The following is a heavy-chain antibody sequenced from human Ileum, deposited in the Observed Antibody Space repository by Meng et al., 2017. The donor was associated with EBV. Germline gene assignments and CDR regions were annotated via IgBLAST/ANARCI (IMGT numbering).Heavy chain of an antibody. Sequence: QITLKESGPTLXXXXXTXTLXXXXSGFSLSTSGVGVGWIRQPPGKALEWLALIYWDDDKRYSPSLKSRLTITKDTSKNQVVLTMTNMDPVDTATYYCTHRPMTSAYYYFDYWGQGTLVTVSS. CDR2: IYWDDDK. D-gene: IGHD3-22*01. CDR3: THRPMTSAYYYFDY. V-gene: IGHV2-5*02. CDR1: GFSLSTSGVG. J-gene: IGHJ4*02.